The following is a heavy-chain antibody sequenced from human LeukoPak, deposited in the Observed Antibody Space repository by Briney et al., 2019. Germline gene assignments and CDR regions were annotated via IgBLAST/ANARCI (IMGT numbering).Heavy chain of an antibody. CDR2: MNPNSGNT. Sequence: ASVKVSSKASGYTFTSYDINCVRQATGQGLEWMGWMNPNSGNTGYAQKFQGRVTMTRNTSISTAYMELSSLRSEDTAVYYCARAGGGYGDYVAWGQGTLVTVSS. V-gene: IGHV1-8*01. D-gene: IGHD4-17*01. CDR3: ARAGGGYGDYVA. CDR1: GYTFTSYD. J-gene: IGHJ5*02.